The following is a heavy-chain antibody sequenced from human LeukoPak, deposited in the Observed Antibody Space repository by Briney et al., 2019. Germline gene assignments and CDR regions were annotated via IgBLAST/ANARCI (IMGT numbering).Heavy chain of an antibody. CDR3: ATDRDGYNFIDY. Sequence: SATLPLTCTVFRASMSCGGYYWRWIRQHPGKGLEWIGYVYYSGGTYYNPSLKSRLTMSVDTSKNQFSLKLSSVTAADTAVYYCATDRDGYNFIDYWGQGTLVTVSS. J-gene: IGHJ4*02. V-gene: IGHV4-31*03. CDR1: RASMSCGGYY. CDR2: VYYSGGT. D-gene: IGHD5-24*01.